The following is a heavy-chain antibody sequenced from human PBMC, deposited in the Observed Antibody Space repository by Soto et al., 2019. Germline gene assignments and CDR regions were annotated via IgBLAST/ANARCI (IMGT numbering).Heavy chain of an antibody. Sequence: EVQLLESGGGLVQPGGSLRLSFAASGFTFSSYAMSWVRQAPGKGLEWVSALSGGGGSTYYADSVKGRFTISRDNSKNTLYLQMNNLRAEDTAVYYCATSGGSGNDAFDIWGQGTMVTVSS. V-gene: IGHV3-23*01. CDR3: ATSGGSGNDAFDI. D-gene: IGHD2-15*01. CDR2: LSGGGGST. CDR1: GFTFSSYA. J-gene: IGHJ3*02.